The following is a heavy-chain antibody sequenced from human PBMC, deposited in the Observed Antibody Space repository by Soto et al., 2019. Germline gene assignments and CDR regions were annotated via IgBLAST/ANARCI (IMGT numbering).Heavy chain of an antibody. J-gene: IGHJ4*02. D-gene: IGHD2-21*01. CDR1: GFTFSSYE. V-gene: IGHV3-48*03. CDR2: IGTSETNT. CDR3: SREVLNCGADCFAF. Sequence: EVQLVESGGNLVQPGRSLRLSCAASGFTFSSYEFNWDRQAPGKGLEWISYIGTSETNTYYAGSVKGRFTVSRDNAKNSVFLQMNSLRAEDTAIYHCSREVLNCGADCFAFWGQGALVNVSS.